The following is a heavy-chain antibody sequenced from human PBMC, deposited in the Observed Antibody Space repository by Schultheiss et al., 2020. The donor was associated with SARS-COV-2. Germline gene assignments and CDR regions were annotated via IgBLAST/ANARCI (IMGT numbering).Heavy chain of an antibody. Sequence: GESLKISCAASGFTFSSYGMHWVRQAPGKGLEWVAVIWYDGSNKYYADSVKGRFTISRDNSKNTLYLQMNSLRAEDTAVYYCARDGDAHGDDYDYWGQGTLVTVSS. J-gene: IGHJ4*02. CDR1: GFTFSSYG. D-gene: IGHD4-17*01. CDR3: ARDGDAHGDDYDY. V-gene: IGHV3-33*01. CDR2: IWYDGSNK.